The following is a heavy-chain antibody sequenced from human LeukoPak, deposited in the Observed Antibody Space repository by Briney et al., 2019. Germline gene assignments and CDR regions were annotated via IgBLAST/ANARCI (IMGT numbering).Heavy chain of an antibody. CDR3: ARVAVAGPLDY. CDR2: INPNSGGT. CDR1: GYTFTGYY. D-gene: IGHD6-19*01. J-gene: IGHJ4*02. V-gene: IGHV1-2*02. Sequence: GASVKVSFKASGYTFTGYYMHWVRQAPGQGLEWMGWINPNSGGTNYAQKFQGRVTMARDPSISTAYMELSRLRSDDTAVYYCARVAVAGPLDYWGQGTLVTVSS.